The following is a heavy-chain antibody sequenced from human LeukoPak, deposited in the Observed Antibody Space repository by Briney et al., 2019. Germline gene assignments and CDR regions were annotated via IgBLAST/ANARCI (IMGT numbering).Heavy chain of an antibody. J-gene: IGHJ3*02. CDR1: GSRFTSYW. CDR3: AREATYYDFWSGYGPINAFDI. V-gene: IGHV5-51*01. CDR2: IYPGDSDT. D-gene: IGHD3-3*01. Sequence: GESLKISCKGSGSRFTSYWIGWVRQMPGKGLEWMGIIYPGDSDTRYSPSFQGRVTISADKSISTAYLQWSSLKASDTAMYYCAREATYYDFWSGYGPINAFDIWGQGTMVTVSS.